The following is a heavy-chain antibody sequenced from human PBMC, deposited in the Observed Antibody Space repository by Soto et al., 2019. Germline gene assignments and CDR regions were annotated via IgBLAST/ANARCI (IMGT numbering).Heavy chain of an antibody. Sequence: SETLSLTCSVSGGSISGDYYWSWIRQSPEKGLEWIGYIYYSGSSYSNPALQSRLSMSLDTSKNQFSLKLRSVTAADTAVYYCAKVLGIAAAGTLDYWGQGTLVTVSS. CDR3: AKVLGIAAAGTLDY. J-gene: IGHJ4*02. D-gene: IGHD6-13*01. V-gene: IGHV4-30-4*08. CDR2: IYYSGSS. CDR1: GGSISGDYY.